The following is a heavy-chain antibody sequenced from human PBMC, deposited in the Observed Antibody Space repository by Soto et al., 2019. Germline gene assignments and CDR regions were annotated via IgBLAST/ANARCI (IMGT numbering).Heavy chain of an antibody. CDR1: GFTFSSYA. D-gene: IGHD7-27*01. V-gene: IGHV3-23*01. CDR3: AKTLGPNAIHPFS. Sequence: EVQLLESGGGLVQPGGSLRVSCAASGFTFSSYAMTWVRQAPGKGLEWVSAMYSGGETHYADSVKGRFTISRDNSKNSLYLQMNILRAEDTAVYYCAKTLGPNAIHPFSWGHGTLVIVSS. CDR2: MYSGGET. J-gene: IGHJ5*01.